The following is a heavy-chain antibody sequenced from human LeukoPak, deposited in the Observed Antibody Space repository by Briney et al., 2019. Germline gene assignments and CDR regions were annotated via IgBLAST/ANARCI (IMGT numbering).Heavy chain of an antibody. D-gene: IGHD2-2*01. J-gene: IGHJ6*02. CDR1: GCSISSYY. CDR3: ARDWGYCSSTSCPYYYYYGMDV. Sequence: SETLSLTGTVSGCSISSYYWSWIRQPAGQGLEWSGRVYTSGSTNYNPSLKSRVTTSVDTSTTQFSLKLSSVTAADTAVYYCARDWGYCSSTSCPYYYYYGMDVWGQGTTVTVSS. V-gene: IGHV4-4*07. CDR2: VYTSGST.